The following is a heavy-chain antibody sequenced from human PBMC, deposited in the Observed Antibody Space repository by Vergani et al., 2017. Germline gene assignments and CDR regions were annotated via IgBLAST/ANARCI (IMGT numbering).Heavy chain of an antibody. J-gene: IGHJ6*03. CDR1: GFTFSSYR. CDR2: ISSSSSYI. D-gene: IGHD1-26*01. V-gene: IGHV3-21*01. CDR3: AGDTPPDWRGGSYCYDMDF. Sequence: EVQLVESGGGLVKPGGSLRLSCAASGFTFSSYRMNWVRQAPGKGLEWVSSISSSSSYIYYAASVKGRFPISRDNAKNSLYLQMNSLSAEDTAVYYCAGDTPPDWRGGSYCYDMDFWGKGTMVTVSS.